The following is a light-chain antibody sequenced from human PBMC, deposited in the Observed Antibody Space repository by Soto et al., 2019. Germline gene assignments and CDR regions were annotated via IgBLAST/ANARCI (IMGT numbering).Light chain of an antibody. V-gene: IGKV1-9*01. Sequence: IQLTQSPSSLSASVGDRVTITCRASQGISSYLAWYQQKPGKAPKLLIYAASTLQSGVPSRFSGSGSGTDFTLTISSLQPDDFATYYCQQLNSYPIPFGPGNKVDIK. CDR1: QGISSY. CDR3: QQLNSYPIP. J-gene: IGKJ3*01. CDR2: AAS.